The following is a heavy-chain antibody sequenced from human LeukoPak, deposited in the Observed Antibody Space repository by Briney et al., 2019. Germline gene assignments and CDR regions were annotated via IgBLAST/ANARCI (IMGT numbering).Heavy chain of an antibody. CDR3: ARVPYDYYDSDDYYYHDAFDI. D-gene: IGHD3-22*01. V-gene: IGHV4-30-2*01. Sequence: SETLSFTCAVSGGSINNGGYSWSWIRQPPGKGLEWIGYIYHSESTYYNPSLKNRVTISIDRSKNQLSLHLSSVTAADTAVYYCARVPYDYYDSDDYYYHDAFDIWGQGTMVTVSS. CDR1: GGSINNGGYS. CDR2: IYHSEST. J-gene: IGHJ3*02.